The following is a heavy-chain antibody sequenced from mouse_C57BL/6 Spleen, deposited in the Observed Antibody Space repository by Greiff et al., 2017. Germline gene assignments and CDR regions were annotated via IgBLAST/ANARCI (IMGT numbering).Heavy chain of an antibody. CDR1: GYTFTSYW. CDR3: ARSPYYSNYPFYAMDY. V-gene: IGHV1-53*01. CDR2: INPSNGGT. D-gene: IGHD2-5*01. Sequence: QVQLQQPGTELVKPGASVKLSCKASGYTFTSYWMHWVKQRPGQGLEWIGNINPSNGGTNYNEKFKSKATLTVDKSSSTAYMQLSSLTSEDSAVYYCARSPYYSNYPFYAMDYWGQGTSVTVSS. J-gene: IGHJ4*01.